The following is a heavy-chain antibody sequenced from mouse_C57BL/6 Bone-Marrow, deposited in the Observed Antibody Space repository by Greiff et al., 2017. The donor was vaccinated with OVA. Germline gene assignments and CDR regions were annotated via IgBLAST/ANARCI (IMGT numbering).Heavy chain of an antibody. V-gene: IGHV1-55*01. CDR1: GYTFTSYW. D-gene: IGHD3-3*01. CDR2: LYPGSGST. J-gene: IGHJ4*01. Sequence: VQLQQPGAELVKPGASVKMSCKASGYTFTSYWITWVKQRPGQGLEWIGDLYPGSGSTNYNEKFKSKATLTVDTSSSTAYMQLSSLTSEDSAVYYCARGTGGGVSMDYWGQGTSVTVSS. CDR3: ARGTGGGVSMDY.